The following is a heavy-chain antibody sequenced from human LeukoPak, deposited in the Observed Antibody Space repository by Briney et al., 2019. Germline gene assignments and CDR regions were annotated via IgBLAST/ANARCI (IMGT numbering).Heavy chain of an antibody. J-gene: IGHJ4*02. CDR2: ISGSGGST. CDR3: AKGHVVVTAIIVFDY. D-gene: IGHD2-21*02. CDR1: GFTFSSYA. Sequence: SGGSLRLSCAASGFTFSSYAMSWVRQAPGKGLEWVSAISGSGGSTYYADSVKGRFTISRDNSENTLYLQMNSLRAEDTAVYYCAKGHVVVTAIIVFDYWGQGTLVTVSS. V-gene: IGHV3-23*01.